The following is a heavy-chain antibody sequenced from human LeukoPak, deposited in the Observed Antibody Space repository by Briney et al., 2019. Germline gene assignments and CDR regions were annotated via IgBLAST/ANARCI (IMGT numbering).Heavy chain of an antibody. D-gene: IGHD2-2*01. Sequence: GASVKVSCKASGYTFTGYYMHWVRQAPGQGLEWMGGFDPEDGETIYAQKFQGRVTMTEDTSTDTAYMELSSLRSEDTAVYYCATDLVVVPAAIPFDYWGQGTLVTVSS. V-gene: IGHV1-24*01. J-gene: IGHJ4*02. CDR2: FDPEDGET. CDR1: GYTFTGYY. CDR3: ATDLVVVPAAIPFDY.